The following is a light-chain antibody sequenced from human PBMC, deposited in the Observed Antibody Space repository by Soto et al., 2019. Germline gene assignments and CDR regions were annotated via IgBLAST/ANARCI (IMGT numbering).Light chain of an antibody. CDR1: QGISNY. Sequence: DIQMTQSPSSLSASVGDRITITCRASQGISNYLAWYQQKTGKVPNLLIYVASTMQSGVPSRFSGSGSGTDFTLTISSLQPEDIATYYCQTYNSVPWTFGQGTKVEIK. J-gene: IGKJ1*01. V-gene: IGKV1-27*01. CDR3: QTYNSVPWT. CDR2: VAS.